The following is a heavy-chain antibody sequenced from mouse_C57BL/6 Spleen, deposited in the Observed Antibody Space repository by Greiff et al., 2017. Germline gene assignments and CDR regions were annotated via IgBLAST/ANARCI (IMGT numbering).Heavy chain of an antibody. Sequence: VQLQQSGAELAKPGASVKLSCKASGYTFTSYWMHWVKQRPGQGLEWIGYINHSSGYTKYNQKFKDKATLTADKSSSTAYMQLSSLTYEDSAVYYCAPYDYDDGAFAYWGQGTLVTVSA. J-gene: IGHJ3*01. V-gene: IGHV1-7*01. CDR3: APYDYDDGAFAY. CDR1: GYTFTSYW. CDR2: INHSSGYT. D-gene: IGHD2-4*01.